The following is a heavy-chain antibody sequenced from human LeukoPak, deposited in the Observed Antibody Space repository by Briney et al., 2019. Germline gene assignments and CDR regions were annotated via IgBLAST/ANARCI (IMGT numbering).Heavy chain of an antibody. J-gene: IGHJ4*02. CDR3: GKTTVGYSSGQKPAWPVDY. CDR2: TFGSGGSP. D-gene: IGHD5-18*01. Sequence: GGSLRLSCEASGFTFGSHAMYWVRQAPGKGLEWVAGTFGSGGSPHYADPVKGRFTISRDNSRNTVYLQINSLRAKDTAVYYCGKTTVGYSSGQKPAWPVDYWGQGTLVTVSS. CDR1: GFTFGSHA. V-gene: IGHV3-23*01.